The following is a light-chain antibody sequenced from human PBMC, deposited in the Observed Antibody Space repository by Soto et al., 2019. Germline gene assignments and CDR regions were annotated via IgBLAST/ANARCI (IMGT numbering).Light chain of an antibody. CDR3: GSYTSSSTPYV. J-gene: IGLJ1*01. CDR1: GSDVGGYNY. CDR2: DVS. V-gene: IGLV2-14*01. Sequence: QSVLTQPASVSGSPGQSITISCTGTGSDVGGYNYVSWYQQHPGKAPKLMIYDVSNRPSGVSNRFSGSKSGNTASLTISGLQAEDEADYYCGSYTSSSTPYVFGTGTKVTVL.